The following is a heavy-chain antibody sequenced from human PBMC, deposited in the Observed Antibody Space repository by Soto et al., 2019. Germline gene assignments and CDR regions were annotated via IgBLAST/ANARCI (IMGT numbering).Heavy chain of an antibody. CDR3: ARGFIAEAGRVGWFDP. CDR1: GRPLSRGGYY. J-gene: IGHJ5*02. CDR2: IYYTGSH. Sequence: QVQLQESGPGLVRPSQTLSLTCTVSGRPLSRGGYYWSWIRQHPEKGLEWIGYIYYTGSHYYNPSLSSRVTISVHTPKNQFSLSLSAVTAADTAVYFCARGFIAEAGRVGWFDPWGQGTLVTVSS. V-gene: IGHV4-31*03. D-gene: IGHD6-13*01.